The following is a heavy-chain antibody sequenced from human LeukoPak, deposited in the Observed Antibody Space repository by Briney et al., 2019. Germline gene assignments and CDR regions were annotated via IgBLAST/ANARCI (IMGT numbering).Heavy chain of an antibody. CDR1: GFTFSSYA. CDR2: ISYDGSNK. J-gene: IGHJ4*02. V-gene: IGHV3-30-3*01. CDR3: ARGGRYYDSSGYLLLTSH. D-gene: IGHD3-22*01. Sequence: GGSLRPSCAASGFTFSSYAMHWVRQAPGKVLEWVAVISYDGSNKYYADSVKGRFTISRDNSKNTLYLQMNSLRAEDTAVYYCARGGRYYDSSGYLLLTSHWGQGTLVTVSS.